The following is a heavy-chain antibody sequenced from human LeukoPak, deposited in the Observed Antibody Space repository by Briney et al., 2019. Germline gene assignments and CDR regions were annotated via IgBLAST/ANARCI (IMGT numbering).Heavy chain of an antibody. V-gene: IGHV4-59*08. Sequence: SETLSLTCTVSGGSISSYYWSWIRQPPGKGLERIGYIYYSGSTNYNPSLKSRVTISVDTSKNQFSLKLSSVTAADTAVYYCARHGRVRGVYLGYWFDPWGQGTLVTVSS. CDR2: IYYSGST. CDR3: ARHGRVRGVYLGYWFDP. CDR1: GGSISSYY. J-gene: IGHJ5*02. D-gene: IGHD3-10*01.